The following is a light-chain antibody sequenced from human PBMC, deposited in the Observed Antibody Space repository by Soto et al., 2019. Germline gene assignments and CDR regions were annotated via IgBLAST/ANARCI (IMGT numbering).Light chain of an antibody. CDR1: RSNIGSNY. CDR2: RNT. Sequence: QAVVTQPPSTSGTPGQTVTISCSGGRSNIGSNYVYWYQKLPGEAPRLLIYRNTQRPSGVPDRLSGSKSGTSASLAISGLRSEDEADYYCATWDDILRTLLFGGGTKVTVL. J-gene: IGLJ2*01. V-gene: IGLV1-47*01. CDR3: ATWDDILRTLL.